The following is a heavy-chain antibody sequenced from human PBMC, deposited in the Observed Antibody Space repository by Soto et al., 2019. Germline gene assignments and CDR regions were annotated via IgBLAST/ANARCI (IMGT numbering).Heavy chain of an antibody. CDR2: SRNKANSYST. D-gene: IGHD1-26*01. CDR3: ARFSGSYTRGLDY. CDR1: GFTFSDHY. Sequence: EVQLVESGGGLVQPGGSLRLSCAASGFTFSDHYMDWVRQAPGKGLEWVGRSRNKANSYSTEYAASVKGRFTISRDESKNSLYLQMNSLKTEDTAVYYCARFSGSYTRGLDYWGRGTLVTVSS. V-gene: IGHV3-72*01. J-gene: IGHJ4*02.